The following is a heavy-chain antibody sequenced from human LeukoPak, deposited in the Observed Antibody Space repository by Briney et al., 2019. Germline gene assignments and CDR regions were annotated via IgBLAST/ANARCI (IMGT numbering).Heavy chain of an antibody. CDR3: AKDRGWLVDKKQAFDI. Sequence: GGSLRLSCAASGFTFSSYWMSWVRQAPGRGLEWVANIKQDGSEKYYVDSVKGRFTISRDNAKNSLYLQMNSLRAEDTALYYCAKDRGWLVDKKQAFDIWGQGTMVTVSS. CDR2: IKQDGSEK. D-gene: IGHD6-19*01. V-gene: IGHV3-7*03. J-gene: IGHJ3*02. CDR1: GFTFSSYW.